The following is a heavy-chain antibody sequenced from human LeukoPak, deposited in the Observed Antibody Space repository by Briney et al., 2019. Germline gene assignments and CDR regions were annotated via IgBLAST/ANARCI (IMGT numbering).Heavy chain of an antibody. CDR2: IRTNPNGATV. V-gene: IGHV3-49*04. J-gene: IGHJ6*02. D-gene: IGHD1-26*01. CDR1: GFPFRDHA. CDR3: VRNSGTYRGYGLDV. Sequence: GRSLRLSCTASGFPFRDHAMSWVRQAPGKGLEWVGFIRTNPNGATVEYAASVRGRFTISRDDSQNIAYLEMNSLETEDSAVYYCVRNSGTYRGYGLDVWGQGTMVTVSS.